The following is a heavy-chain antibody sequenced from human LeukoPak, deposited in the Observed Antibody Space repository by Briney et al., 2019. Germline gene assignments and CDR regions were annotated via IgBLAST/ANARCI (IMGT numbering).Heavy chain of an antibody. J-gene: IGHJ3*02. CDR1: GFTFSSYA. Sequence: PGGSLRLSCAASGFTFSSYAMHWVRQAPGKGLEWVAVISYDGSNKYYADSVKGRFTISRDSSKNTLYLQMNSLRAEDTAVYYCARDGYYYGSGSYIGDAFDIWGQGTMVTVSS. CDR2: ISYDGSNK. CDR3: ARDGYYYGSGSYIGDAFDI. V-gene: IGHV3-30-3*01. D-gene: IGHD3-10*01.